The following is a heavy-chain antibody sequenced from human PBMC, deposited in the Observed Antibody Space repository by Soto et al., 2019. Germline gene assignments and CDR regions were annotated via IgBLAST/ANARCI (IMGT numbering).Heavy chain of an antibody. J-gene: IGHJ2*01. V-gene: IGHV3-21*01. CDR1: GFTFSTYR. CDR3: XXXXXXXXXXXXXXXL. Sequence: EVQLVESGGGLFKPGGSLRLSCAASGFTFSTYRMNWVRXXPXXXXXXXSSISSSSTYIYYADSVKGRFTISRDNADNSLYLEMSSXXXXXXXXXXXXXXXXXXXXXXXXXXLWGRGALVTVSS. CDR2: ISSSSTYI.